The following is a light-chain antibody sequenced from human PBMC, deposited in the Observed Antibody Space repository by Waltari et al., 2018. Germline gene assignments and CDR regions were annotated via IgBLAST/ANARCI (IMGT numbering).Light chain of an antibody. CDR1: QSISKW. Sequence: IQICHSPSPLPASVVARDIFGCRASQSISKWLAWYQQKPGKALKRLFYEASTLESGGPSRFSGSGSGTECTRTISSLQPEEFATYYGQQYNGHSLLAFGGRTKVEIK. CDR3: QQYNGHSLLA. CDR2: EAS. J-gene: IGKJ4*01. V-gene: IGKV1-5*03.